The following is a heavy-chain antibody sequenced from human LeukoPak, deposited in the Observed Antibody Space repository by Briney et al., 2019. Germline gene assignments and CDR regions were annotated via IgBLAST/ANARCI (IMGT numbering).Heavy chain of an antibody. CDR1: GGSISSSSYY. Sequence: SETLSLTCTVSGGSISSSSYYWGWIRQPPGKGLEWIGSIYYSGSTYYNPSLKSRVTISVDTSKNQFSLKLSSVTAADTAVYYCARDPTSKSGSYYDYWGQGTLVTVSS. CDR2: IYYSGST. V-gene: IGHV4-39*07. J-gene: IGHJ4*02. CDR3: ARDPTSKSGSYYDY. D-gene: IGHD1-26*01.